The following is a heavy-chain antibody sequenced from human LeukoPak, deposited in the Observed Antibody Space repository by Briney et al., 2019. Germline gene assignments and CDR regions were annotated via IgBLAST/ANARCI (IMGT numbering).Heavy chain of an antibody. J-gene: IGHJ2*01. Sequence: SETLSLTCTVSGSSISSYYWSWIRQPPGRGLEWLAYIYYSGSTNYNPSLKSRVTVSVDTSKNQFSLKLSSVTAADTAVYYCARMGAYYGSGSYSYFDLWGRGTLVTVSS. CDR1: GSSISSYY. V-gene: IGHV4-59*01. D-gene: IGHD3-10*01. CDR2: IYYSGST. CDR3: ARMGAYYGSGSYSYFDL.